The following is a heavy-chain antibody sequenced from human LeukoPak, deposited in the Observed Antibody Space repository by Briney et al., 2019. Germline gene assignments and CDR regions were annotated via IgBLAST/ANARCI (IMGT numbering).Heavy chain of an antibody. J-gene: IGHJ6*02. D-gene: IGHD3/OR15-3a*01. CDR1: GYTFTGYY. V-gene: IGHV1-2*02. CDR2: INPNSGGT. Sequence: ASVKVSCKASGYTFTGYYMHWVRQAPGPGLEWMGWINPNSGGTNYAQKFQGRVTMTRDTSISTAYMELSRLRSDDTAVYYCARGEDSYYYYGMDVWGQGTTVTVSS. CDR3: ARGEDSYYYYGMDV.